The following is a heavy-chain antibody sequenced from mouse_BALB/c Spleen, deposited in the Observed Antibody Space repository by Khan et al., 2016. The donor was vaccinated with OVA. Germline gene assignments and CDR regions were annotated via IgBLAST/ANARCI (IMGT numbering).Heavy chain of an antibody. CDR1: GYNFIDYI. Sequence: QIQLVQSGAGLVKPGASVKLSCKASGYNFIDYIIQWVKQRSGQGLEWIGWFDPGCGSIKYNEKIKDKATLTADKSSSTVYMELSRLTSEDSAVYFCARHGGYGNYDAMDYWGQGTSVTVSS. D-gene: IGHD2-1*01. CDR2: FDPGCGSI. J-gene: IGHJ4*01. V-gene: IGHV1-62-2*01. CDR3: ARHGGYGNYDAMDY.